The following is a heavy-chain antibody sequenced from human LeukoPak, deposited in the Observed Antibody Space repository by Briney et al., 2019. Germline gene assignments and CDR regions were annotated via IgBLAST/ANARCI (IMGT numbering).Heavy chain of an antibody. V-gene: IGHV4-34*01. Sequence: SETLSLTCAVYGGSFSGFYWSRIRQPPGRGLEWIGEINHTGSTNYNPSLKSRVTISVDTSKNQFSLKLSSVTAADTAVYYCARGELESNWFDPWGQGTLVTVSS. CDR1: GGSFSGFY. J-gene: IGHJ5*02. D-gene: IGHD1-1*01. CDR3: ARGELESNWFDP. CDR2: INHTGST.